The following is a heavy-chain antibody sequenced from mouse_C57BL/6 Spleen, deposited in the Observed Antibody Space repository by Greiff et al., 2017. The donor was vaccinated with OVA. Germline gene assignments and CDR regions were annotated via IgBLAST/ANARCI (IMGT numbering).Heavy chain of an antibody. Sequence: QVQLQQSGAELVKPGASVKLSCKASGYTFTSYWMHWVKQRPGQGLEWIGMIHPNSGSTNYNEKFKSKATLTVDKSSSTAYMQLSSLTSEDSAVYYCARSGGSSYYFDYWGQGTTLTVSS. CDR3: ARSGGSSYYFDY. D-gene: IGHD1-1*01. CDR1: GYTFTSYW. V-gene: IGHV1-64*01. CDR2: IHPNSGST. J-gene: IGHJ2*01.